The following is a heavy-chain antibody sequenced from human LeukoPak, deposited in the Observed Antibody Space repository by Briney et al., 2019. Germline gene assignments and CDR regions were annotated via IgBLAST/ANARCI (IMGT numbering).Heavy chain of an antibody. CDR1: GYTFTGYY. Sequence: ASVKVSCKASGYTFTGYYMHWVRQARGQGREWMGRINPNSGGTNYAQKFQGRVTITRDTSISTAYMELSRLRSDDTAVYYCARVARFGELLYYYFDYWGQGTLVTVSS. CDR3: ARVARFGELLYYYFDY. J-gene: IGHJ4*02. D-gene: IGHD3-10*01. V-gene: IGHV1-2*06. CDR2: INPNSGGT.